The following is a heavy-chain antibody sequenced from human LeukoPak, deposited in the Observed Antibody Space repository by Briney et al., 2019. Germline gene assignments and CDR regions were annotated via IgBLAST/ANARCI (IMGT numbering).Heavy chain of an antibody. CDR3: ARRADTAFDAFYI. Sequence: XXFXXYXXXXVRQAPGKGLVXVSRINSDGTSTSYADSVKGRFTISRDNAKNTLYLQMNSLRAEDTAVYYCARRADTAFDAFYILGQGTMVTVSS. V-gene: IGHV3-74*01. D-gene: IGHD5-18*01. CDR1: XXFXXYX. CDR2: INSDGTST. J-gene: IGHJ3*02.